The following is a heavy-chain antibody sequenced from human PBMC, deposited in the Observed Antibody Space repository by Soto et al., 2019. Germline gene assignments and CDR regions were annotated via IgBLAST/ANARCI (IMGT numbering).Heavy chain of an antibody. CDR2: ISYDGSNK. J-gene: IGHJ4*02. D-gene: IGHD3-3*01. Sequence: GGSLRLSCAASGFTFSSYGMHWVRQAPGKGLEWVAVISYDGSNKYYADSVKGRFTISRDNSKNTLYLQMNRLRAEDTAVYYCPRTYYDFPFDYWGQGTLVTVSS. CDR3: PRTYYDFPFDY. V-gene: IGHV3-30*03. CDR1: GFTFSSYG.